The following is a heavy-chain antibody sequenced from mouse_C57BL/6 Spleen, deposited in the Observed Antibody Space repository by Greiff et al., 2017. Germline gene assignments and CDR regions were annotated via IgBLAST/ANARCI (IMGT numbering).Heavy chain of an antibody. J-gene: IGHJ4*01. CDR1: GYAFSSYW. D-gene: IGHD3-1*01. Sequence: QVHVKQSGAELVKPGASVKISCKASGYAFSSYWMNWVKQRPGKGLEWIGQIYPGDGNTNYNGKFKGKATLTADKSSSTAYMQLSSLTSEDSAVYFCASVRGAYHDPAMDYWGQGTSVTVSS. V-gene: IGHV1-80*01. CDR2: IYPGDGNT. CDR3: ASVRGAYHDPAMDY.